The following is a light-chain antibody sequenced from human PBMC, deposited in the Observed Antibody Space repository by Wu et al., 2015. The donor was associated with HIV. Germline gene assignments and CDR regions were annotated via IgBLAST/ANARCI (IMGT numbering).Light chain of an antibody. CDR1: QSVRSDY. J-gene: IGKJ1*01. CDR3: QQYGDSWT. Sequence: NVLTQSPGTLSLSPGERATLSCRASQSVRSDYLGWYQQRPGQAPRLLIYGASSRVTGIPDRFSGSGSGTDFTLTISRLEPEDFAVYYCQQYGDSWTFGRGTKVEIK. CDR2: GAS. V-gene: IGKV3-20*01.